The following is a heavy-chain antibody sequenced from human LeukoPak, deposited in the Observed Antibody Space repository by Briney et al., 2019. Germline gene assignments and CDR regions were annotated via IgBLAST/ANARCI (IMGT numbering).Heavy chain of an antibody. V-gene: IGHV3-30*19. J-gene: IGHJ6*02. CDR3: ARVRAGYCTSTSCYTGMDV. CDR1: GFTLSSYG. CDR2: ISYDGSNE. Sequence: GGSLRFSCAASGFTLSSYGMHWVRQAPGKGLEWVALISYDGSNEYYADSVRGRFTISRDNSKFTLYMQMNSLRAEDTAVYYCARVRAGYCTSTSCYTGMDVWGQGTTVTVSS. D-gene: IGHD2-2*01.